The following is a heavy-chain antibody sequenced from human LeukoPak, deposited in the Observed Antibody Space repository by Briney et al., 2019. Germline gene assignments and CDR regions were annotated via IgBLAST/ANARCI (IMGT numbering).Heavy chain of an antibody. CDR2: IFYSGST. D-gene: IGHD3-10*01. CDR3: AKSNGYGLVDI. CDR1: GFTFNIFE. Sequence: LRLSCAASGFTFNIFEMNWVRQPPGKGLEWIGNIFYSGSTYYSPSLKSLVTISLDTSRKQFSLKLTSVTAADTAVYYCAKSNGYGLVDIWGQGTMVTVSS. V-gene: IGHV4-59*12. J-gene: IGHJ3*02.